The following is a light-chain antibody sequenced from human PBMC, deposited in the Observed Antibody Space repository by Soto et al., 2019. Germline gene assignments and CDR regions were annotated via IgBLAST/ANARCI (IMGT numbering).Light chain of an antibody. J-gene: IGKJ4*01. CDR2: DAS. V-gene: IGKV3-11*01. CDR1: QNSNNY. CDR3: QQRVTWPGT. Sequence: EIELTQSPATLSFSPGERATLSCRASQNSNNYLAWYQQKPGQTPRLLIYDASTRATDIPARFSGSGSGTDFTLTISGLEPEDFAVYYCQQRVTWPGTFGGATKVEIK.